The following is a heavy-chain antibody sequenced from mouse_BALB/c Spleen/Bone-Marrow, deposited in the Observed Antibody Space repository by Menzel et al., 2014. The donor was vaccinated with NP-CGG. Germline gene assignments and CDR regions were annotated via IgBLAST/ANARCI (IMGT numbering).Heavy chain of an antibody. CDR2: IWAGGST. CDR1: GFSLTSYG. J-gene: IGHJ3*01. V-gene: IGHV2-9*02. Sequence: VNVVESGPGLVAPSQSLSITCTVSGFSLTSYGVHWVRQPPGKGLEWLGVIWAGGSTNYNSALMSRLSISKDNSKSQVFLKMNSLQTDDTAMYYCARERGPPYWGQGTLVTVSA. CDR3: ARERGPPY.